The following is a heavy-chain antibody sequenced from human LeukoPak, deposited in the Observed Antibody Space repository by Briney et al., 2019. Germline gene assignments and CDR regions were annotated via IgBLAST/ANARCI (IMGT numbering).Heavy chain of an antibody. V-gene: IGHV3-21*01. CDR3: ARIALYDDTAFNSGYYYYYYPMDV. J-gene: IGHJ6*02. Sequence: GGSLRLSCAASGFTLNTYSMNWVRQAPGKGLEWVSSISSTGSDMYYVDSVKGRFTISRDNAKNSLFLQVNSLRAEDTAVYYCARIALYDDTAFNSGYYYYYYPMDVWGQGTTVTVSS. D-gene: IGHD3-9*01. CDR2: ISSTGSDM. CDR1: GFTLNTYS.